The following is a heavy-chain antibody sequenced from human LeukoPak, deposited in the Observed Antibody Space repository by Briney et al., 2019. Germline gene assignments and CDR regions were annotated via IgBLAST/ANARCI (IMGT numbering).Heavy chain of an antibody. V-gene: IGHV3-21*06. CDR1: GLTFSTSG. Sequence: KPGGSLRLSCTASGLTFSTSGFNWVRQAPGKGLEWVASIGPTGSDRYHADSIKGRFTISRDNANNFLYLQMNSLRAEDTAVYYCAAETNGRHYDYWGQGTLLTVSS. D-gene: IGHD1-14*01. J-gene: IGHJ4*02. CDR2: IGPTGSDR. CDR3: AAETNGRHYDY.